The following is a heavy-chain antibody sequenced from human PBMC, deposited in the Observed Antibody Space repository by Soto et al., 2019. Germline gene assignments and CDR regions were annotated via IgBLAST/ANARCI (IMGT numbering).Heavy chain of an antibody. CDR2: IHPGDSVT. CDR3: AREGQDIVLVPADLNWFDP. D-gene: IGHD2-2*01. Sequence: GESLKISCKGSGYSFTSYWIGWVRQMPGKGLDWMAIIHPGDSVTRYGPSFQGQVTISADKSISTAYLQWSSLKASDTAVYYCAREGQDIVLVPADLNWFDPWGQGTLVTVSS. J-gene: IGHJ5*02. CDR1: GYSFTSYW. V-gene: IGHV5-51*01.